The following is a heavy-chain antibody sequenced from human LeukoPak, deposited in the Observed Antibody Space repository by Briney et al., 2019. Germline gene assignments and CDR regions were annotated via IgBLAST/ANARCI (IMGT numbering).Heavy chain of an antibody. CDR3: ARKRGSGSYYNFLDY. D-gene: IGHD3-10*01. Sequence: ASVKVSCKASGYIFTGYYMEWVRQAPGQGLEWMGWINPNSGGTNYAQKFQGRVTMTRDMSTSTVYMELSSLRSEDTAVYYCARKRGSGSYYNFLDYWGQGTLVTVSS. J-gene: IGHJ4*02. CDR2: INPNSGGT. V-gene: IGHV1-2*02. CDR1: GYIFTGYY.